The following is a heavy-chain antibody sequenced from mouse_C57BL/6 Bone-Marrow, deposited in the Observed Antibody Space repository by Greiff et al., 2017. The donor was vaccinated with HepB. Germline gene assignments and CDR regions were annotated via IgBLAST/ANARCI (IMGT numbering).Heavy chain of an antibody. D-gene: IGHD2-1*01. Sequence: VQLQQSGAELVRPGTSVKVSCKASGYAFTNYLIEWVKQRPGQGLEWIGVINPGCGGTNYNEKFKGKATLTADKSSSTAYMQLSSLTSEDSAVYFCAREALYYGNYGFAYWGQGTLVTVSA. V-gene: IGHV1-54*01. CDR1: GYAFTNYL. CDR3: AREALYYGNYGFAY. J-gene: IGHJ3*01. CDR2: INPGCGGT.